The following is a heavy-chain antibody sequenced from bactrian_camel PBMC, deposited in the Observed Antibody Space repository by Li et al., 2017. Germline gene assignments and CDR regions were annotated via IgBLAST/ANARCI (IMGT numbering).Heavy chain of an antibody. CDR2: IDSDYST. CDR3: AADGGSIWFESLRALRYKH. D-gene: IGHD6*01. J-gene: IGHJ4*01. Sequence: HVQLVESGGGSVQAGGSLKLSCAASEYIFDHCGMAWFRQPAGKEREPVATIDSDYSTTYANSVKGRFTISKDNAKNTVSLEMTSLTPEDTAMYYCAADGGSIWFESLRALRYKHWGQGTQVTVS. V-gene: IGHV3S53*01. CDR1: EYIFDHCG.